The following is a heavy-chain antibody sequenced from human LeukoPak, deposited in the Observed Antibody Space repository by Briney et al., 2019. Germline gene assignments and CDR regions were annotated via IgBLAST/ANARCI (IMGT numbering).Heavy chain of an antibody. J-gene: IGHJ4*02. CDR2: ISAYNGNA. CDR3: ARLLWVGDEYFFDY. V-gene: IGHV1-18*01. CDR1: NYTFTSYG. D-gene: IGHD2-15*01. Sequence: ASVKVSCKASNYTFTSYGLSWVRQAPGQGLQWMGWISAYNGNAKYAQKFQDRVTLTTDTSTSTPSMELRSLRSDDTAIYYCARLLWVGDEYFFDYWGQGTLVTVSS.